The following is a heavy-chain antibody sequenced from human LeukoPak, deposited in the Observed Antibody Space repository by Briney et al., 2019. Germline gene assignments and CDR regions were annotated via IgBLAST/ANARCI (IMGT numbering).Heavy chain of an antibody. CDR2: IYYSGST. D-gene: IGHD3-16*01. Sequence: SETLSLTCTVSGDSISSSGDYWGWIRQPPGKGLEWIGNIYYSGSTYYSPSLKSRVTIAVDTSRNQFSLKLTSVTAADTAVYYCARVGATYPHYYMDVWGKGTTVTVAS. CDR3: ARVGATYPHYYMDV. V-gene: IGHV4-39*01. J-gene: IGHJ6*03. CDR1: GDSISSSGDY.